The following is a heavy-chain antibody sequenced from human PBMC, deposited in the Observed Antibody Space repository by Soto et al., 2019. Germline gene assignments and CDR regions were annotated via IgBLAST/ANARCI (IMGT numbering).Heavy chain of an antibody. D-gene: IGHD5-18*01. J-gene: IGHJ6*02. CDR3: ARDPVRGYPDGERY. CDR2: IYYSGST. Sequence: LSLTCTVSGGSISSGDYYWSWIRQPPGKGLEWIGYIYYSGSTYYNPSLKSRVTISVDTSKNQFSLKLSSVTAADTAVYYCARDPVRGYPDGERYWGPGTTVTVSS. CDR1: GGSISSGDYY. V-gene: IGHV4-30-4*01.